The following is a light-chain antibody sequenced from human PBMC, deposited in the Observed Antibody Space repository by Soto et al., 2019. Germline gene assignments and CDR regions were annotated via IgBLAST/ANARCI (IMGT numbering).Light chain of an antibody. CDR3: QQRGTWPRFT. CDR1: QSISRY. CDR2: DAS. V-gene: IGKV3-11*01. J-gene: IGKJ4*01. Sequence: EIVLTQSPATLSLSPGETATLSCRASQSISRYLAWYQQKPGQAPRLLIYDASIRATGIPARFRGGGSETDVTLTISSLAPEDFAIYYCQQRGTWPRFTFGGGTQVEIK.